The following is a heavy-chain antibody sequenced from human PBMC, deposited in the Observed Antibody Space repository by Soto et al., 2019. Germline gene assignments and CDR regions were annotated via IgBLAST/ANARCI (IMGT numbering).Heavy chain of an antibody. CDR2: INPNSGGT. V-gene: IGHV1-2*02. Sequence: ASVKVSCKASGYTFTGYYMHWVRQAPGQGLEWMGWINPNSGGTNYAQKFHGRVTITADKSRGTAYMELSSLRSEDTAVYYCARDYYDGRGSYSWYFDLWGRGALVTVSS. D-gene: IGHD3-22*01. CDR3: ARDYYDGRGSYSWYFDL. J-gene: IGHJ2*01. CDR1: GYTFTGYY.